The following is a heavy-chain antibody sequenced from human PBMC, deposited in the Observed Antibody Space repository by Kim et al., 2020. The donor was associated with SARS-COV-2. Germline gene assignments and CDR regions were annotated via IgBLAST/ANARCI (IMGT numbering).Heavy chain of an antibody. CDR1: GFTFSSYW. V-gene: IGHV3-7*03. D-gene: IGHD6-19*01. Sequence: GGSLRLSCAASGFTFSSYWMSWVRQAPGKGLEWVANIKQDGSEKYYVDSVKGRFTISRDNAKNSLYLQMNSLRAEETAVYYCARDSIAVAGSTVSPYYYSYGMDVWGQGATVTVS. CDR2: IKQDGSEK. CDR3: ARDSIAVAGSTVSPYYYSYGMDV. J-gene: IGHJ6*02.